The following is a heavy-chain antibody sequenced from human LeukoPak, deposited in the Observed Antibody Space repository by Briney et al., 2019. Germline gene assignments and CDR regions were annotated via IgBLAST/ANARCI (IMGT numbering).Heavy chain of an antibody. CDR1: GFTFSSYA. J-gene: IGHJ4*02. D-gene: IGHD6-6*01. V-gene: IGHV3-30-3*01. Sequence: GRSLRLSCAASGFTFSSYAMHWVRQAPGKGLEWVAVISYDGSNKYYADSVKGRFTISRDNSKNTLYLQMYSLRAEDTAVYYCARAGPPYSSSELYYFDYWGQGTLVTVSS. CDR2: ISYDGSNK. CDR3: ARAGPPYSSSELYYFDY.